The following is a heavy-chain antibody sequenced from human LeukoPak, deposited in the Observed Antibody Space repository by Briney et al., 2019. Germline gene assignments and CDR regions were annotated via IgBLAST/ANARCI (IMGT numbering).Heavy chain of an antibody. CDR3: ASRVVTAIT. CDR1: GYTFTAYY. D-gene: IGHD2-21*02. CDR2: IDPNSGGI. Sequence: ASVKVSCKASGYTFTAYYIHWVRQAPGQGLEWMGWIDPNSGGINYAQNFQGRVTLTRDTSISTAFMELNRLTSDDTAVYYCASRVVTAITWGQGTLVTVSS. J-gene: IGHJ4*02. V-gene: IGHV1-2*02.